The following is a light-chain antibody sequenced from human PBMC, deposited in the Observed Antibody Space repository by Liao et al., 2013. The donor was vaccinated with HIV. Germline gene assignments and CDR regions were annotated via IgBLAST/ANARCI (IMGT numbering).Light chain of an antibody. CDR2: QDT. CDR3: QVWDSSTGV. CDR1: KLGHKY. V-gene: IGLV3-1*01. Sequence: SYELTQPPSVSVSPGQTASITCSGDKLGHKYACWYQQKPGQSPVLVIYQDTKRPSGVPERFSGSNSGNTATLTISGTQAMDEADYYCQVWDSSTGVFGTGTKVTVL. J-gene: IGLJ1*01.